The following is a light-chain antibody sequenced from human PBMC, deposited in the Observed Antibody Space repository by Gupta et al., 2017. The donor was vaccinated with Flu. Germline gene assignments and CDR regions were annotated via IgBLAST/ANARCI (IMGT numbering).Light chain of an antibody. CDR1: QSIRNW. V-gene: IGKV1-5*03. CDR3: QHEDTYLPT. Sequence: PSTRSASVGDRVTITCRASQSIRNWWAWYQQKPGKPPKLLIHMASKLESGVPSRFSGSGSGTEFTLTISSLQPDDFATYYCQHEDTYLPTFGQGTKLEIK. J-gene: IGKJ2*01. CDR2: MAS.